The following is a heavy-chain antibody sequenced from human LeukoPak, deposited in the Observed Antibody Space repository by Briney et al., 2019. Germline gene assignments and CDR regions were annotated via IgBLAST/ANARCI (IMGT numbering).Heavy chain of an antibody. Sequence: SETLSLTCAVYGGSFSGYYWNWIRQPPGKGLEWIGEINHSGRTNFNPSLKSRVTLSVDTSKNQFSLKLSSVTAADTAVYYCARIDPSADYSDSQYWGQGTLVIVSS. J-gene: IGHJ1*01. CDR3: ARIDPSADYSDSQY. V-gene: IGHV4-34*01. CDR1: GGSFSGYY. D-gene: IGHD3-16*01. CDR2: INHSGRT.